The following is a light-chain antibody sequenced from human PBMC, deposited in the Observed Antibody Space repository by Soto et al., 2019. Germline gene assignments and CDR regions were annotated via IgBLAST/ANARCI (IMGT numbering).Light chain of an antibody. CDR1: HSVSSL. V-gene: IGKV3-11*01. Sequence: IVLTQSPATLSLWPGETAILSCRASHSVSSLLSWYQQKPGQAPRLLIYDASTRAPGVPARFRGSGSGTDFTLTISSLEPEDFALYYCQQRSSWITFGQGTRLEIE. CDR3: QQRSSWIT. CDR2: DAS. J-gene: IGKJ5*01.